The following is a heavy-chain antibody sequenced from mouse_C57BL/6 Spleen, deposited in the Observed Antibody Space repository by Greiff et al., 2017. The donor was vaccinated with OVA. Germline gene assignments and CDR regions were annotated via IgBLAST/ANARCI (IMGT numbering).Heavy chain of an antibody. D-gene: IGHD2-3*01. CDR3: ARHDGFYYYAMDY. V-gene: IGHV1-22*01. CDR1: GYTFTDYN. J-gene: IGHJ4*01. CDR2: INPNNGGT. Sequence: VQLQQSGPELVKPGASVKMSCKASGYTFTDYNMHWVKQSHGKSLEWIGYINPNNGGTSYNQKFKGKATLTVNKSSSTAYMELRSLTSEDSAVYYCARHDGFYYYAMDYWGQGTSVTVSS.